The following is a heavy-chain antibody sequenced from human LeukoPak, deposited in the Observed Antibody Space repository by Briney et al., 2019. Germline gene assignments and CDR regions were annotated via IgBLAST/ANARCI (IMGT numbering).Heavy chain of an antibody. CDR2: ISSGGSPL. V-gene: IGHV3-11*04. D-gene: IGHD3-22*01. J-gene: IGHJ4*02. CDR1: GFTFSDHS. Sequence: GGSLRLSCAASGFTFSDHSMSWIRQSPGKGLEWVAYISSGGSPLYYIDSVKGRFTISRDNAKNSLYLQMNSLRAEDTAVYYCARLTTYYYDSSGYYYDYFDYWGQGTLVTVSS. CDR3: ARLTTYYYDSSGYYYDYFDY.